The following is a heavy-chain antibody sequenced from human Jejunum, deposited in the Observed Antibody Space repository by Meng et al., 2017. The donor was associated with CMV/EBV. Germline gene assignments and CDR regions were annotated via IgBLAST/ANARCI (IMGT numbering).Heavy chain of an antibody. D-gene: IGHD1-14*01. Sequence: STFSLYTMAWVRQAPGKGLGWVAQISHDGSATYYADSMKGRMTISRDNSINTLYLQMNGLRADDTAVYFCAKVLITTSWLPQPFDAWGQGTLVTVSS. V-gene: IGHV3-23*01. CDR1: STFSLYT. J-gene: IGHJ4*02. CDR3: AKVLITTSWLPQPFDA. CDR2: ISHDGSAT.